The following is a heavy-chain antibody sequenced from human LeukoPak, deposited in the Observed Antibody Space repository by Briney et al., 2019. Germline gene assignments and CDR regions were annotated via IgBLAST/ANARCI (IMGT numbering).Heavy chain of an antibody. V-gene: IGHV3-74*01. Sequence: GGSLRLSCAASGFSFSVYWMHWVRQAPGKGPVWVSRIKTDGSITDYADSVKGRFTISRDNAKNTLYLQMNSLRAEDTAVYYCARAHCSGGSCPYGYYYYYMDVWGKGTTVTISS. J-gene: IGHJ6*03. CDR1: GFSFSVYW. D-gene: IGHD2-15*01. CDR3: ARAHCSGGSCPYGYYYYYMDV. CDR2: IKTDGSIT.